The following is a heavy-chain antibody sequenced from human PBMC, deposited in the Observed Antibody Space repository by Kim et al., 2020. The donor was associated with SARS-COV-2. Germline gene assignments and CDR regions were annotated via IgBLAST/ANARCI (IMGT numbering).Heavy chain of an antibody. J-gene: IGHJ4*02. CDR1: GFTFSSYE. CDR3: ARDGKRDIWSGWID. D-gene: IGHD3-3*01. Sequence: GGSLRLSCAASGFTFSSYEMNWVRQAPGKGLEWVSYISSSGSTIYYADSEKGRFTISRDNAKNSLYLKMNSLRAEDTAVYYCARDGKRDIWSGWIDWGQGTLVTVSS. CDR2: ISSSGSTI. V-gene: IGHV3-48*03.